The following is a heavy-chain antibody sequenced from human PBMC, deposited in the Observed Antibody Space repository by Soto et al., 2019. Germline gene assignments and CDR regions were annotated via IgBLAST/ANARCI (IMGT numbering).Heavy chain of an antibody. CDR1: GLTLTNYA. Sequence: GGSLRLSCAASGLTLTNYAMNWVRQAPGRGLAWVSLISSNGGATYYADSVRGRFTISRDNSKNTVFLQMNSLRAEDTAVYFCASSYGIDVWCQGTTVTVSS. CDR2: ISSNGGAT. V-gene: IGHV3-23*01. CDR3: ASSYGIDV. J-gene: IGHJ6*02. D-gene: IGHD6-6*01.